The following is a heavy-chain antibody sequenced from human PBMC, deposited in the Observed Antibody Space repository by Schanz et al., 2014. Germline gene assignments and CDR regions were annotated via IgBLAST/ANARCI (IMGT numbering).Heavy chain of an antibody. Sequence: QVQLVQSGAEVKKPGASVKVSCKASGYTFTSHGISWVRQAPGQGLEWMGRIIPILGIANYAQKFQGRVTITADRSTSTAYMELSSLRSEDTAVYYCARDNRQCSGPCSGGSCHPCGMDVWGQGTTVIVSS. CDR1: GYTFTSHG. J-gene: IGHJ6*02. D-gene: IGHD2-15*01. CDR2: IIPILGIA. V-gene: IGHV1-69*04. CDR3: ARDNRQCSGPCSGGSCHPCGMDV.